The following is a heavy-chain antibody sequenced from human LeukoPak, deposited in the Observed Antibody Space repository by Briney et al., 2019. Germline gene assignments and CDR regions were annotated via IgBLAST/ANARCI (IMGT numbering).Heavy chain of an antibody. D-gene: IGHD4-17*01. CDR1: GGTVSSYA. CDR3: ARATVTTFNWFDP. Sequence: SVKVSCKASGGTVSSYAISWVRQAPGQGLEWMGGIIPIVGTAKYAQKFQGRVTITADESTSTAYMELRSLRSEDTAVCYCARATVTTFNWFDPWGQGTVVTVSS. CDR2: IIPIVGTA. J-gene: IGHJ5*02. V-gene: IGHV1-69*13.